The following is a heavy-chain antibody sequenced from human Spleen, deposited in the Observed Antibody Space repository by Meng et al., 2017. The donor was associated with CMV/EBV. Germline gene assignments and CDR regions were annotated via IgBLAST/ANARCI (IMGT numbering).Heavy chain of an antibody. Sequence: SCKTSGYTCSSYGISWVRQAHGQGLEWMGRISAYNGNTDYAQKVQGRVTMTTDTSTSTAYMELRSLRPDDTAVYYCAIFSRTEGFDPWGQGTLVTVSS. CDR2: ISAYNGNT. J-gene: IGHJ5*02. V-gene: IGHV1-18*01. D-gene: IGHD3-3*02. CDR3: AIFSRTEGFDP. CDR1: GYTCSSYG.